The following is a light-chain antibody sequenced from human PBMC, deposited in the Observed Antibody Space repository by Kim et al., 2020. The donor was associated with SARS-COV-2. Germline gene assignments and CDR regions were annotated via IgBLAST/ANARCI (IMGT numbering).Light chain of an antibody. Sequence: LSASVGDRVTITCRADQDSNNYLNRYHHAPGKVPNLLSYDASNLEKGVPSRFSGSGSGTHFTFTISSLQPEDVGTYYCHQYDDFTFGGGTKVDI. CDR3: HQYDDFT. V-gene: IGKV1-33*01. CDR1: QDSNNY. J-gene: IGKJ4*01. CDR2: DAS.